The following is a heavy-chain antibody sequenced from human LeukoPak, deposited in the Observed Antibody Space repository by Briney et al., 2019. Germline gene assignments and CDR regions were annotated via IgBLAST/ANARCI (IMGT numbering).Heavy chain of an antibody. D-gene: IGHD3-22*01. Sequence: PGGSLPLSCAASGFTFDDYGMSWVRQAPGKGLEWVSAISGSGGSTYYADSVKGRFTISRDNSKNTLYLQMNSLRAEDTAVYYCAKEYYYYDSSGYYRGCYFDYWGQGTLVT. CDR2: ISGSGGST. CDR3: AKEYYYYDSSGYYRGCYFDY. CDR1: GFTFDDYG. J-gene: IGHJ4*02. V-gene: IGHV3-23*01.